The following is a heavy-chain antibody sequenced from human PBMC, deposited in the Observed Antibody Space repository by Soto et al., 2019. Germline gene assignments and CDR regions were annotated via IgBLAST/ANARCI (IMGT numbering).Heavy chain of an antibody. Sequence: PSETLSLTCTFSVVSIDSGDYYWSWIRQPPGKGLEWIGYVYYSGTTNYNPFLKSRVTLSLDKSKNQFSLKMNSVTAADTAVYYCARDVIANPNYFEPWGQGTLVTVSS. J-gene: IGHJ5*02. D-gene: IGHD4-4*01. CDR2: VYYSGTT. V-gene: IGHV4-61*08. CDR3: ARDVIANPNYFEP. CDR1: VVSIDSGDYY.